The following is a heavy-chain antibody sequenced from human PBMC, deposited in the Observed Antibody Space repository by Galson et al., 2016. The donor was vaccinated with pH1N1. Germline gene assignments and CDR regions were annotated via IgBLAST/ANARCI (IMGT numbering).Heavy chain of an antibody. CDR3: SGTSSKDY. V-gene: IGHV3-30*04. Sequence: SLRLSCAASGFGFSSYAMHWVRQAPGQGLEWVAFISLDSSNKYYVDSVRGRFTVSRDNSKNTLFLQMNSLRAEDTAVYYCSGTSSKDYWGQGTLVTVSS. D-gene: IGHD2-2*01. J-gene: IGHJ4*02. CDR2: ISLDSSNK. CDR1: GFGFSSYA.